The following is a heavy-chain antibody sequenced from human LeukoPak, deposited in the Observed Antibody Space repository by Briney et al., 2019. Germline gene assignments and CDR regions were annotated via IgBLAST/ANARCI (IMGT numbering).Heavy chain of an antibody. D-gene: IGHD6-13*01. CDR1: GGSFSGYY. V-gene: IGHV4-34*01. CDR3: AAYSSTWDY. J-gene: IGHJ4*02. Sequence: SETLSLTCAVYGGSFSGYYWSWIRQPPGKGLEWIGEINHSGSTNYNPSLKSRLTISVDTSKNQFSLKLSSVTAADTAVYYCAAYSSTWDYWGQGTLVTVSS. CDR2: INHSGST.